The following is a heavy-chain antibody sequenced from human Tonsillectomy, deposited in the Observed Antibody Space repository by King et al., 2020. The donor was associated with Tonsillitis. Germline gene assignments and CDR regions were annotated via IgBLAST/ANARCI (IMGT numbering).Heavy chain of an antibody. CDR3: ARGGSGHDYGGAYNWFDP. CDR1: GGSFSGYY. Sequence: VQLQQWGAGLLKPSETLSLTCAVYGGSFSGYYWSWIRQPPGKGLEWIGEINHSESTNYNPSLKSRVTISVDTSKNQFSLKLSSVTAADTAVYYCARGGSGHDYGGAYNWFDPWGQGTLVTVSS. V-gene: IGHV4-34*01. D-gene: IGHD5-12*01. J-gene: IGHJ5*02. CDR2: INHSEST.